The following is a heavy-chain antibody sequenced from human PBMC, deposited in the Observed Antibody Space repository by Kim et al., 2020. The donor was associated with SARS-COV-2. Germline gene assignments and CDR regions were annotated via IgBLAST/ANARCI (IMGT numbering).Heavy chain of an antibody. CDR1: GYTLTELS. D-gene: IGHD3-22*01. V-gene: IGHV1-24*01. CDR3: ATSGTYYYDSSGYYPGYFDY. Sequence: ASVKVSCKVSGYTLTELSMHWVRQAPGKGLEWMGGFDPEDGETIYAQKFQGRVTMTEDTSTDTAYMELSSLRSEDTAVYYCATSGTYYYDSSGYYPGYFDYWGQGTLVTVSS. J-gene: IGHJ4*02. CDR2: FDPEDGET.